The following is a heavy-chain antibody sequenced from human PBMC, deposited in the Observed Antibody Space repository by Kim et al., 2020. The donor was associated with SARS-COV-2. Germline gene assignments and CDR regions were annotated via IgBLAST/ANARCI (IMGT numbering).Heavy chain of an antibody. Sequence: GGSLRLSCAASGFTVSSNYMSWVRQAPGKGLEWVSVIYSGGSTYYADSVKGRFTISRDNSKNTLYLQMNSLRAEDTAVYYCARGAVGATTGAFDIWGQGTMVTVSS. V-gene: IGHV3-53*01. CDR3: ARGAVGATTGAFDI. CDR2: IYSGGST. CDR1: GFTVSSNY. J-gene: IGHJ3*02. D-gene: IGHD1-26*01.